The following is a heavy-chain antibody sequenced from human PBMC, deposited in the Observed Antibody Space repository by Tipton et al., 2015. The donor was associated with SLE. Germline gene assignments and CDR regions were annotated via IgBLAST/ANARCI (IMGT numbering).Heavy chain of an antibody. V-gene: IGHV3-30*02. Sequence: GSLRLSCAASGFTFSNFDMHWVRQAPGKGLEWVACIRSNGFNRYGDSVKGRFTISRDNSKNTLNLQMNSLRAEDTAVYYCARDGIVGAYYYYMDVWGKGTTVTVSS. CDR2: IRSNGFNR. CDR1: GFTFSNFD. CDR3: ARDGIVGAYYYYMDV. D-gene: IGHD1-26*01. J-gene: IGHJ6*03.